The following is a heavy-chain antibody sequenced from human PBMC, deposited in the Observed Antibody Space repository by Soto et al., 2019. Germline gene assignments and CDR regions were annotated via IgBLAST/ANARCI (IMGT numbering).Heavy chain of an antibody. J-gene: IGHJ4*02. CDR1: GGSISSGGYY. D-gene: IGHD3-16*02. Sequence: PSETLSLTCTVSGGSISSGGYYWSWIRQHPGKGLEWIGYIYYSGSAYYNPSLKSRVTISVDTSKNQFSLKLSSVTAADTAVYYCAREVLGELSLKYYFDYWGQGTLVTVSS. CDR3: AREVLGELSLKYYFDY. CDR2: IYYSGSA. V-gene: IGHV4-31*03.